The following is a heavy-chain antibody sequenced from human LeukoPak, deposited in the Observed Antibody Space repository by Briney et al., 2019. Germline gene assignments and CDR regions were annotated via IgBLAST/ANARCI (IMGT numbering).Heavy chain of an antibody. CDR2: YHIGNS. V-gene: IGHV4-39*01. CDR3: ARLWDSTGLYFYYHMDV. J-gene: IGHJ6*03. CDR1: GVSIRGDTYY. Sequence: SESLSLTCTVSGVSIRGDTYYWGWIRQPPGKGLEWLGTYHIGNSNYTPSLKSRVTISEDTSKNQFSLRVNSVTAADTAVYYCARLWDSTGLYFYYHMDVWGEGTTVTVSS. D-gene: IGHD6-19*01.